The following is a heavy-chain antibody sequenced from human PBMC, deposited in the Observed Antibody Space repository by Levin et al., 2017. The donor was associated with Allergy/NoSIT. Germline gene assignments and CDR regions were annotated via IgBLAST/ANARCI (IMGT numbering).Heavy chain of an antibody. Sequence: PSETLSLTCAASGFTFSNAWMSWVRQAPGKGLEWVGRIKSKTDGGTTDYAAPVKGRFTISRDDSKNTLYLQMNSLKTEDTAVYYCTTYMVRGAHPFDYWGQGTLVTVSS. CDR1: GFTFSNAW. V-gene: IGHV3-15*01. D-gene: IGHD3-10*01. CDR2: IKSKTDGGTT. J-gene: IGHJ4*02. CDR3: TTYMVRGAHPFDY.